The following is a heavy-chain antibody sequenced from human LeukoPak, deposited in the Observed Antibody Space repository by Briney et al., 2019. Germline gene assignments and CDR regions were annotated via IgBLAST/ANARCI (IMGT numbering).Heavy chain of an antibody. CDR1: GGSFSGYY. Sequence: SGTLSLTCAVYGGSFSGYYWSWIRQPPGKGLEWIGEINHSGSTNYNPSLKSRATISVDTSKNQFSLKLSSVTAADTAVYYCARGRDGYNYVYYYYYYMDVWGKGTTVTVSS. CDR2: INHSGST. V-gene: IGHV4-34*01. J-gene: IGHJ6*03. CDR3: ARGRDGYNYVYYYYYYMDV. D-gene: IGHD5-24*01.